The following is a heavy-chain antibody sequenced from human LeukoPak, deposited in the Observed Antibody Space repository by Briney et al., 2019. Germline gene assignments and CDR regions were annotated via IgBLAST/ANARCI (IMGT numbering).Heavy chain of an antibody. V-gene: IGHV1-24*01. CDR2: FDPEDGET. CDR1: GYTLTELS. D-gene: IGHD1-7*01. J-gene: IGHJ3*02. CDR3: ATELELRNAFDI. Sequence: ASVKVSCKVSGYTLTELSMHWVRQAPGKGLEWMGGFDPEDGETIYAQKFQGRATMTEDTSTDTAYMELSSLRSEDTAVYYCATELELRNAFDIRGQGTMVTVSS.